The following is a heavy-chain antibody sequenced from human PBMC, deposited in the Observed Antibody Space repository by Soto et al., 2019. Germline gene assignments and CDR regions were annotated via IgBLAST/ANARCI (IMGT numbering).Heavy chain of an antibody. J-gene: IGHJ4*02. CDR3: AKDRSLYDYVWGRPTFDY. CDR2: ISGSGGST. V-gene: IGHV3-23*01. D-gene: IGHD3-16*01. CDR1: GFTFSSYA. Sequence: PGGSLRLSCAASGFTFSSYAMSWVRQAPGKGLEWVSAISGSGGSTYYADSVKGRFTISRDNSKNTLYLQMNSLRAEDTAVYYCAKDRSLYDYVWGRPTFDYWGQGTLVTVSS.